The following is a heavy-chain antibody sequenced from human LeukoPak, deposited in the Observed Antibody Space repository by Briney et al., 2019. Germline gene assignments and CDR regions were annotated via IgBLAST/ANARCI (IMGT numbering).Heavy chain of an antibody. CDR3: AKKPSSGYYYIDY. V-gene: IGHV3-23*01. J-gene: IGHJ4*02. D-gene: IGHD3-22*01. CDR1: GFTFSSYA. CDR2: ISDSGGST. Sequence: GGSLRLSCAASGFTFSSYAMSWVRQAPGKGLEWVSTISDSGGSTYYADSVKGRFTIPRDNSKNTLYLQMNSLRAEDTAVYCCAKKPSSGYYYIDYWGQGTLVTVSS.